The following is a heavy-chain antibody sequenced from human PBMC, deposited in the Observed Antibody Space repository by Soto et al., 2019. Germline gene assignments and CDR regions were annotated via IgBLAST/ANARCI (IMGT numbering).Heavy chain of an antibody. CDR1: GGSISSYY. CDR2: IYYSGST. D-gene: IGHD2-15*01. J-gene: IGHJ4*02. V-gene: IGHV4-59*01. CDR3: AREPIYCSGGSCYSGLVNI. Sequence: SETLSLTCTVSGGSISSYYWSWIRQPPGKGLEWIGYIYYSGSTNYNPSLKSRVTISVDTSKNQFSLKLSSVTAADTAVYYCAREPIYCSGGSCYSGLVNIWRQGPLVTVSS.